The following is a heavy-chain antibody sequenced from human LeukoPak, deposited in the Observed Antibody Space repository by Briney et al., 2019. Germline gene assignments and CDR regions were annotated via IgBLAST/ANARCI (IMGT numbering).Heavy chain of an antibody. Sequence: GGSLRLSCTASGFTFGDYAMSWVRQAPGKGLEWVGFIRSKAYGGTTEYAASVKGRFTISRDNAKNSLYLQMNSLRAEDTAVYYCARDLGTESDYCSSTSCSRHWFDPWGQGTLVTVSS. CDR3: ARDLGTESDYCSSTSCSRHWFDP. CDR1: GFTFGDYA. CDR2: IRSKAYGGTT. V-gene: IGHV3-49*04. J-gene: IGHJ5*02. D-gene: IGHD2-2*01.